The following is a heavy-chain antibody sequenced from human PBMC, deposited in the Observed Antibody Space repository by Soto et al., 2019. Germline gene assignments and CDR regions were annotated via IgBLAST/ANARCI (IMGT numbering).Heavy chain of an antibody. J-gene: IGHJ4*02. D-gene: IGHD3-16*01. CDR1: GFTFDDNA. V-gene: IGHV3-9*01. Sequence: GGSLRLSCAVSGFTFDDNAMHWVRQAPEKGLEGVSGINWKSDIGYADSVKGRFTISRDNAENSLYLQMNSLRAEDTALYYCAISQDRGGRTTFIYWGQGTQVTVSS. CDR2: INWKSDI. CDR3: AISQDRGGRTTFIY.